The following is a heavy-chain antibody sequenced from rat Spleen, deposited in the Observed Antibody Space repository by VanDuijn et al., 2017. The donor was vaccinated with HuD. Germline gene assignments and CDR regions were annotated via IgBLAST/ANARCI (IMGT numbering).Heavy chain of an antibody. CDR3: ARHDYGGSARFDY. D-gene: IGHD1-11*01. CDR1: GFTFSDYN. Sequence: EVQLVESGGGLVQPGRSLKLSCAASGFTFSDYNMAWVRQAPTKGLEWVASINYDGSSTYYRDSVKGRFTLSRDNAKSSLYLQMDSLRSEDTATYYCARHDYGGSARFDYWGQGVMVTVSS. CDR2: INYDGSST. V-gene: IGHV5-7*01. J-gene: IGHJ2*01.